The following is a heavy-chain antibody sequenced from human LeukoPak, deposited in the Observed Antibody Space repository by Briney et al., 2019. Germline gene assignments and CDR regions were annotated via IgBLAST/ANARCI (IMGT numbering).Heavy chain of an antibody. V-gene: IGHV4-4*07. J-gene: IGHJ5*02. CDR1: GGSISSYY. CDR3: ARDCLVVVPAAILNWFDP. CDR2: IYTSGST. Sequence: SETLSLTCTVSGGSISSYYWSWIRQPAGKGLDWIGRIYTSGSTNYNPSLQSRVTMSVDTSKNQFSLKLSSVTAADTAVYYCARDCLVVVPAAILNWFDPWGQGTLVTVSS. D-gene: IGHD2-2*01.